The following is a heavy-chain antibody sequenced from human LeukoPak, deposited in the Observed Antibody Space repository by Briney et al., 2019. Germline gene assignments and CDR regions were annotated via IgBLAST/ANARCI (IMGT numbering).Heavy chain of an antibody. CDR2: MNPNSGNT. Sequence: GASVKVSCKASGYTFTSYDINWVRQATGQGLEWMGWMNPNSGNTGYAQKFQGRVTMTRNTSISTAYMELSSLRSEDTAVYYCARTSVIVGTKYYYYYYYMDVWGKGTTVTISS. CDR3: ARTSVIVGTKYYYYYYYMDV. V-gene: IGHV1-8*01. CDR1: GYTFTSYD. D-gene: IGHD1-26*01. J-gene: IGHJ6*03.